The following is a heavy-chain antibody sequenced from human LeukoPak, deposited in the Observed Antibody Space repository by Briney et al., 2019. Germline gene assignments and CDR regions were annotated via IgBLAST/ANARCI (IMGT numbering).Heavy chain of an antibody. CDR2: IYPGDSDT. CDR1: GYTFTNYW. D-gene: IGHD6-13*01. V-gene: IGHV5-51*01. CDR3: ARQNGHSSSWYSGEDYYGMDV. Sequence: GESLKISCKGSGYTFTNYWIGWVRQMPGKGLEWMGIIYPGDSDTRYSPSFQGQVTISADKSINTAYLQWISLKASDTAMYYCARQNGHSSSWYSGEDYYGMDVWGQGTTVTVSS. J-gene: IGHJ6*02.